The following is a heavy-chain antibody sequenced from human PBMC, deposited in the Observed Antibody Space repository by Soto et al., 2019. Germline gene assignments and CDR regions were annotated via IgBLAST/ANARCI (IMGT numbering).Heavy chain of an antibody. D-gene: IGHD7-27*01. J-gene: IGHJ4*02. CDR1: GYTFSTYH. Sequence: QVQLVQSGAEVTKPGASVKISCKTSGYTFSTYHMHWVRLAPGQGLEWVGIIKSSGDITLYAQKFQGRGTVSRDTSTSTVYMEVSSLRSEDTAVYYCAREPPNTSLFDCWGQGTQVTVSS. CDR2: IKSSGDIT. CDR3: AREPPNTSLFDC. V-gene: IGHV1-46*01.